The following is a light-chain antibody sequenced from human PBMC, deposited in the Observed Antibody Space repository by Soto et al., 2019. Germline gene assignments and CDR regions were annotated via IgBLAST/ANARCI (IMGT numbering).Light chain of an antibody. J-gene: IGLJ3*02. CDR3: SSYTSSSTPWV. CDR2: DVS. Sequence: QSVLTQPASVSGSPGQSITISCTGTSSDVGGYNYVSWYQQHPGKAPKLMIYDVSNRPSGVSNRFSGSKSDNTASLTISGLQAEDEADYYCSSYTSSSTPWVFGGGTKVTVL. V-gene: IGLV2-14*01. CDR1: SSDVGGYNY.